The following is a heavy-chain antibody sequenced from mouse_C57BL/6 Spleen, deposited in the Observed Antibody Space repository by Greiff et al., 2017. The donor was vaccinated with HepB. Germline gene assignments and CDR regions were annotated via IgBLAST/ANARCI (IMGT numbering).Heavy chain of an antibody. Sequence: EVKLMESGGDLVKPGGSLKLSCAASGFTFSSYGMSWVRQTPDKRLEWVATISSGGSYTYYPDSVKGRFTISRDNTKNTQYLQMSSLKSEDTAMYYCARLYDYGYYFDYWGQGTTLTVSS. J-gene: IGHJ2*01. CDR3: ARLYDYGYYFDY. CDR1: GFTFSSYG. CDR2: ISSGGSYT. V-gene: IGHV5-6*01. D-gene: IGHD2-4*01.